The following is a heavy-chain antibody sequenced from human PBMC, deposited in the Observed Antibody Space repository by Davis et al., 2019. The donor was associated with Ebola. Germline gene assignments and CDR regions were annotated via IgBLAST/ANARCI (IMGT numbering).Heavy chain of an antibody. V-gene: IGHV3-21*01. J-gene: IGHJ3*02. D-gene: IGHD5-18*01. CDR3: ARVRVDSPMVNAFDI. Sequence: PGKSLKISCAASGFTFSSYWMSWVRQAPGKGLEWVSSISSTGSYMYYADSMKGRFTVSRDNAKTSLYLQMDSLRAEDTAVYYCARVRVDSPMVNAFDIWGQGTMVTVSS. CDR2: ISSTGSYM. CDR1: GFTFSSYW.